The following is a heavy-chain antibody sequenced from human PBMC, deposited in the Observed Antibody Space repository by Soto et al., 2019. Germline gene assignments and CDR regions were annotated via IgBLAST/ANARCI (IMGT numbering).Heavy chain of an antibody. V-gene: IGHV3-30-3*01. Sequence: GSLRLSCAASGFTFSSYAMHWVRQAPGKGLEWVAVISYDGSNKYYADSVKGRFTISRDNSKNTLYLQMNSLRAEDTAVYYCARDVESGSSQYYYYYYAMDVRGQGTTVTVSS. CDR3: ARDVESGSSQYYYYYYAMDV. CDR2: ISYDGSNK. D-gene: IGHD1-26*01. CDR1: GFTFSSYA. J-gene: IGHJ6*02.